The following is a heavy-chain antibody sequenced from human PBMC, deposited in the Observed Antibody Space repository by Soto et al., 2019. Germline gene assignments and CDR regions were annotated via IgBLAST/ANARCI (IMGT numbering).Heavy chain of an antibody. CDR2: ISGSGGGT. V-gene: IGHV3-23*01. D-gene: IGHD2-2*01. CDR3: AKCGYALGYCASISRYPGSDY. CDR1: GFTFNIYA. Sequence: GGSLRLSCAASGFTFNIYAMSWVRQAPGKGLEWVSAISGSGGGTYYADSVEGRFTISRDNSNNTLYLQMSSLRAEDTAVYYCAKCGYALGYCASISRYPGSDYWGQGTLVTVSS. J-gene: IGHJ4*02.